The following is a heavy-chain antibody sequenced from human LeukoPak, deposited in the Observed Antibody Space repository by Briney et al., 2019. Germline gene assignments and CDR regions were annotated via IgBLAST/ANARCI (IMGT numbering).Heavy chain of an antibody. Sequence: KPGGSLRLSCAASGFTFSKALMSWVRQAPGKGLEWVGHIKATPDGGTTEYGAPVKGRFTISRDDSKNTLYLQMNSLKSEDTAVYFCTTLPGYSYGYLQDYWGQGTLVTVSS. J-gene: IGHJ4*02. CDR2: IKATPDGGTT. D-gene: IGHD5-18*01. CDR3: TTLPGYSYGYLQDY. V-gene: IGHV3-15*01. CDR1: GFTFSKAL.